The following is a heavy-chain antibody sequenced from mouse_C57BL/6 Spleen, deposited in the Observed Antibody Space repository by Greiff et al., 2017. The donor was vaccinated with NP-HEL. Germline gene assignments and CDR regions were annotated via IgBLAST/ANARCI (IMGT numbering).Heavy chain of an antibody. Sequence: EVQGVESGGDLVKPGGSLKLSCAASGFTFSSYGMSWVRQTPDKRLEWVATISSGGSYTYYPDSVKGRFTISRDNAKNTLYLQMSSLKSEDTAMYYCARHYYGSSPDWYFDVWGTGTTVTVSS. J-gene: IGHJ1*03. CDR2: ISSGGSYT. CDR3: ARHYYGSSPDWYFDV. V-gene: IGHV5-6*01. CDR1: GFTFSSYG. D-gene: IGHD1-1*01.